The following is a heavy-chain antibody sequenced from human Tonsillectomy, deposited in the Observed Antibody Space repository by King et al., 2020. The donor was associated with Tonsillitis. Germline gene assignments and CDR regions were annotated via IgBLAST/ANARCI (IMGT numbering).Heavy chain of an antibody. CDR3: AKDPNYYNNYGFDY. D-gene: IGHD4-11*01. Sequence: VQLVESGGGVVQPGRSLRLSCAASGFTFSSYGMHWVRQAPGKGLEWVAVISYDGSNKYYADSVKGRFTISRDNSKNTLYLQMNSLRADDTAVYYCAKDPNYYNNYGFDYWGQGTLVTVSS. CDR1: GFTFSSYG. J-gene: IGHJ4*02. CDR2: ISYDGSNK. V-gene: IGHV3-30*18.